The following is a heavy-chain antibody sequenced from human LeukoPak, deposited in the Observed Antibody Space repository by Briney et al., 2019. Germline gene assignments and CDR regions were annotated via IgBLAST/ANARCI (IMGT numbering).Heavy chain of an antibody. CDR2: INPNSGGT. CDR1: GYTFTGYY. J-gene: IGHJ4*02. V-gene: IGHV1-2*02. CDR3: SPGIVATTGSVY. D-gene: IGHD5-12*01. Sequence: ASVKVSCKASGYTFTGYYMHWVRQAPGQGLEWMGWINPNSGGTNYAQKFQGRVTMTRDTFISTAYMELSRLRSDDTAVYYCSPGIVATTGSVYWRQRTMVTL.